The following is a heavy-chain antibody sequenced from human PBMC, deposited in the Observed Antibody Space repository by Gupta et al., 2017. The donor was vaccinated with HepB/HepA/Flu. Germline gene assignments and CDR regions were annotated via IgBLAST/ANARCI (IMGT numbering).Heavy chain of an antibody. CDR1: GYQFSNHR. Sequence: VQLVQSGARVKKPGESLRISCKGSGYQFSNHRIAWVRQMPGKGLEWMGIIFPADSDTRYTPSFQGQVTISVDKSISTTYLQWNSLKASDSAIYYCARHVLGWGADFWGKGTLVTVSS. CDR3: ARHVLGWGADF. V-gene: IGHV5-51*01. J-gene: IGHJ4*02. CDR2: IFPADSDT. D-gene: IGHD6-19*01.